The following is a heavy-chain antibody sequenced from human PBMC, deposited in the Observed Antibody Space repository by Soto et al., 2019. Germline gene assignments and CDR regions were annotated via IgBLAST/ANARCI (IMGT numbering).Heavy chain of an antibody. J-gene: IGHJ4*02. CDR2: ISYDGSDK. Sequence: GGSLRLSCAASGFTFSSHGMHWVRQAPGKGLERVVVISYDGSDKRYADSVKGRFTVSRDNSKNTLSLQMNSLRVEDTAVYYCAKDDGIRWQTIDYWGQGTLVTVSS. V-gene: IGHV3-30*18. D-gene: IGHD1-7*01. CDR1: GFTFSSHG. CDR3: AKDDGIRWQTIDY.